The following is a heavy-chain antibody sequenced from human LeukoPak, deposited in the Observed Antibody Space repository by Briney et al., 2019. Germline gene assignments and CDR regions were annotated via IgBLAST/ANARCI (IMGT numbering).Heavy chain of an antibody. J-gene: IGHJ4*02. CDR3: ASGLRTTGTTTFDY. CDR1: GGSISSSSYY. CDR2: IYYSGST. V-gene: IGHV4-39*01. Sequence: ETLSLTCTVSGGSISSSSYYWGWIRQPPGKGLEWIGSIYYSGSTYYNPSLKSRVTISVDTSKNQFSLKLSSVTAADTAVYYCASGLRTTGTTTFDYWGQGTLVTVSS. D-gene: IGHD1-1*01.